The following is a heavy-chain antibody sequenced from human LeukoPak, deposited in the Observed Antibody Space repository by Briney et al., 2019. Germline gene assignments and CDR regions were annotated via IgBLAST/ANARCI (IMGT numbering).Heavy chain of an antibody. CDR2: ISAYNGNT. D-gene: IGHD1-26*01. V-gene: IGHV1-18*01. Sequence: GASVKVSCKASGYTFTSYGISWVRQAPGQGLEWMGWISAYNGNTNYAQKLQGRVTMTTDTSTSTAYMELRSLRSDDTAVYYCASLRLLSGGYWEWFDPWGQGTLVTVSS. CDR1: GYTFTSYG. J-gene: IGHJ5*02. CDR3: ASLRLLSGGYWEWFDP.